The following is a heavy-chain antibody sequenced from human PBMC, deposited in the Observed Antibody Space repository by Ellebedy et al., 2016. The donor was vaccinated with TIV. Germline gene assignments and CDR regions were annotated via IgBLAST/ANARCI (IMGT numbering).Heavy chain of an antibody. Sequence: PGGSLRLSCAASGFNFSDHHMGWVRQAAGKGPEWVSVTSGSSDSRDYADSVKGRFTISRDNSQNTLYLQMNSLRAEDTAVYYCAKGRGGSSYSSLDVWGQGTTVTVSS. V-gene: IGHV3-23*01. CDR2: TSGSSDSR. CDR3: AKGRGGSSYSSLDV. CDR1: GFNFSDHH. J-gene: IGHJ6*02. D-gene: IGHD2-15*01.